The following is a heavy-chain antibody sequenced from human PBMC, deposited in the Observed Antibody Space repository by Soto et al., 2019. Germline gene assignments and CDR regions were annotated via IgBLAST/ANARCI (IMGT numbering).Heavy chain of an antibody. V-gene: IGHV5-51*01. CDR3: ARILSSSWFPFDY. J-gene: IGHJ4*02. Sequence: GESLKISCMGSGYKVSTWHNFTSYWIAWVRQMPGEGLEWMGIIHPGDSDTRYSPSFQGQVTISADKSINSVYLQWSSLKASDTATYYCARILSSSWFPFDYWGQGTLVTVSS. CDR2: IHPGDSDT. CDR1: GYKVSTWHNFTSYW. D-gene: IGHD6-13*01.